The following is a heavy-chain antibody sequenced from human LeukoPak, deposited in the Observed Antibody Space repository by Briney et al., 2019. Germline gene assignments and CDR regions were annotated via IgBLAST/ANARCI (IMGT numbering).Heavy chain of an antibody. Sequence: PGGSLRLSCAASGFTFSNYAMHWVRQAPGKGLVWVSRINSAGSSTTYADSVKGRFTISRDNAKNTLYLQVNSLRAEDTAVYYCAREAPCGSDCSYYPDYWGQGTLVTVSS. CDR1: GFTFSNYA. V-gene: IGHV3-74*01. CDR3: AREAPCGSDCSYYPDY. D-gene: IGHD2-21*02. J-gene: IGHJ4*02. CDR2: INSAGSST.